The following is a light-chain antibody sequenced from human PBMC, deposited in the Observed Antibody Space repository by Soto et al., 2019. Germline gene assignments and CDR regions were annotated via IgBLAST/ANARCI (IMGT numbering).Light chain of an antibody. CDR2: EVS. V-gene: IGLV2-14*01. CDR3: SSYTRTSTWV. CDR1: SSDVGGYNY. Sequence: QSALTQPASVSGSPGQSITISCTGTSSDVGGYNYVSWYQQHPGKVPKLMIYEVSNRPSGVSNRFSGSKSGNTASLTISGLQAEDEGDYYCSSYTRTSTWVFGGGTKVTVL. J-gene: IGLJ3*02.